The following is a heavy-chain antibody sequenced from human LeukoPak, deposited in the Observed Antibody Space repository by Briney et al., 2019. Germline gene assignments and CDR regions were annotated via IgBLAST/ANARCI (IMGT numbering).Heavy chain of an antibody. CDR3: TRGMYSSARSIDY. J-gene: IGHJ4*02. Sequence: PGGSLRLSCEVSGFTFSIYWMHWIRQAPGKGLVWVSRINNDGSSIGYADSVKGRLTISRDNAKNTLYLQMNSLRAEDTAVYYCTRGMYSSARSIDYWGQGTLVTVSS. D-gene: IGHD6-19*01. CDR1: GFTFSIYW. CDR2: INNDGSSI. V-gene: IGHV3-74*01.